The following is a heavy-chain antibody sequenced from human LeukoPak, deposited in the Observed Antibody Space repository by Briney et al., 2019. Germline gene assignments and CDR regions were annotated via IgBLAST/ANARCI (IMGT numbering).Heavy chain of an antibody. CDR2: IIPIFGTA. J-gene: IGHJ6*03. V-gene: IGHV1-69*05. D-gene: IGHD2-2*01. CDR3: ASGSTSPYYYYYYMDV. Sequence: SVKVSCKASGGTFSSYAISWVRQAPGQGLEWMGGIIPIFGTANYAQKFQGRVTITTDESTSTAYMELSSLRSEGTAVYYCASGSTSPYYYYYYMDVWGKGTTVTVSS. CDR1: GGTFSSYA.